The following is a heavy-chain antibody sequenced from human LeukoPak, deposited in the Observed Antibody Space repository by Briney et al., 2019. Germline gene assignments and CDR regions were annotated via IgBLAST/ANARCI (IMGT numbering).Heavy chain of an antibody. CDR2: INSDGSST. J-gene: IGHJ4*02. CDR3: ASSGYSYGDFDY. Sequence: GGSLRLSCAASGFTFSNAWVSWVRQAPEKGLVWVSRINSDGSSTSYADSVKGRFTISRDNAKNTLYLQMNSLRAEDTAVYYCASSGYSYGDFDYWGQGTLVTVSS. D-gene: IGHD5-18*01. V-gene: IGHV3-74*01. CDR1: GFTFSNAW.